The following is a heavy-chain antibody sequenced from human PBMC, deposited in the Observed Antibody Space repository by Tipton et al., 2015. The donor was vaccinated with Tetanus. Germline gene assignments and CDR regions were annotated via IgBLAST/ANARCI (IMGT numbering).Heavy chain of an antibody. D-gene: IGHD3-3*01. Sequence: TLSLTCIVSGGSLRGGDYHWSWIRQPPGKGLEWLAYVSSSGRTNSNYDLKSRITTSHDTSKNQFFLRLTSVTSADTAVYYCARANYDNSKKGPFDSWGQGTLVIVSS. V-gene: IGHV4-61*08. CDR2: VSSSGRT. CDR1: GGSLRGGDYH. CDR3: ARANYDNSKKGPFDS. J-gene: IGHJ4*02.